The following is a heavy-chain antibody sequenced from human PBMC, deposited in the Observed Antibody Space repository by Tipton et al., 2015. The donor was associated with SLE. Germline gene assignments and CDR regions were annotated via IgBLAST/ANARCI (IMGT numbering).Heavy chain of an antibody. V-gene: IGHV4-38-2*01. CDR3: ARATAVAEFFY. CDR1: GYSITHTYY. J-gene: IGHJ4*02. Sequence: TLSLTCSVSGYSITHTYYWGWIRQTPGRGLGWVGSYYYTGNTYYNPSLKSRVTIAVDTAKNHVFLKLTSVTAADTAVYYCARATAVAEFFYWGQGALVTVSS. CDR2: YYYTGNT. D-gene: IGHD6-19*01.